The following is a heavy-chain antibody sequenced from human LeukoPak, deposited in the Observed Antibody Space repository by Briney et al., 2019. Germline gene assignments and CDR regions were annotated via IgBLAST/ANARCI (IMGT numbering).Heavy chain of an antibody. CDR1: GFAFSTYS. V-gene: IGHV3-64D*06. CDR3: VKDRASSSWYGAFDI. D-gene: IGHD6-13*01. CDR2: IGGTGGTT. Sequence: AGSLRLSCSASGFAFSTYSMHWVRQAPGKGLEYVSAIGGTGGTTFYSDSVKGRFTISRDNSKNTVYLQMTSLRAEDTALYFCVKDRASSSWYGAFDIWGRGTMVTVSS. J-gene: IGHJ3*02.